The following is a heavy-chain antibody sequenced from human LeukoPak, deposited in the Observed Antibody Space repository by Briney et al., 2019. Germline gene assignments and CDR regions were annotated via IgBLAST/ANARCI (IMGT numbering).Heavy chain of an antibody. CDR3: VRGLPPWELATDY. J-gene: IGHJ4*02. V-gene: IGHV3-21*01. Sequence: PGGSLRLSCAASGFSFSSYTMNWVRQAPGKGLEWVSSISSSNTYIYYADSVKGRFTISRDNAKNSLYLQMTSLRAEDTAVYYCVRGLPPWELATDYWGQGTLVTVSS. CDR1: GFSFSSYT. D-gene: IGHD1-26*01. CDR2: ISSSNTYI.